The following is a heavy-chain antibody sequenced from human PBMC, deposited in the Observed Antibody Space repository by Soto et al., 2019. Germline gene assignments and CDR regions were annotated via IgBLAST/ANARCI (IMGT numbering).Heavy chain of an antibody. Sequence: ASVKVSCKASGYTFTGYYMHWVRQAPGQGLEWMGWINPNSGGTNYAQKFQGWVTMTRDTSISTAYMELSRLRSDDTAVYYCARRIYYESSGLPCDVYDICGQGTMVTGSS. J-gene: IGHJ3*02. CDR3: ARRIYYESSGLPCDVYDI. CDR1: GYTFTGYY. D-gene: IGHD3-22*01. V-gene: IGHV1-2*04. CDR2: INPNSGGT.